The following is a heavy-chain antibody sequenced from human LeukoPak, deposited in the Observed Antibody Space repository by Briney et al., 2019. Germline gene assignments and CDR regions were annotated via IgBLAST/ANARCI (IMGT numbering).Heavy chain of an antibody. CDR2: TYYRSRWYN. Sequence: SQTLSLTCAISGGSVSSNSAAWNWIRQSPSRGLEWLGRTYYRSRWYNDYAVSVKSRITINPDTSKNQFSLQLNSVTPEDTAVYYCARARGLDYYDSSGYYSHSLDYWGQGTLVTVSS. V-gene: IGHV6-1*01. CDR3: ARARGLDYYDSSGYYSHSLDY. D-gene: IGHD3-22*01. J-gene: IGHJ4*02. CDR1: GGSVSSNSAA.